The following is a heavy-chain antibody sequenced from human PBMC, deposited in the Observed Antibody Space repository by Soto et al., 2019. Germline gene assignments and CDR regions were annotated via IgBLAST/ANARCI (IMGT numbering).Heavy chain of an antibody. Sequence: QVQLVQSGAEVKKPGSSVKVSCKASGGPFSSYAITWVRQAPGQGLEWMGGIIPLFDTPNYAQRFQGRFTITADESTSTSYMELGGLISDDTAVYYCALSYGSYHYGAYWGQGTLVTVSS. CDR1: GGPFSSYA. CDR2: IIPLFDTP. V-gene: IGHV1-69*01. J-gene: IGHJ4*02. D-gene: IGHD4-17*01. CDR3: ALSYGSYHYGAY.